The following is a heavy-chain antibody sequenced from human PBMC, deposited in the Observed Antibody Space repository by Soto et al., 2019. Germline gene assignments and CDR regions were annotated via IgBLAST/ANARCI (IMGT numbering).Heavy chain of an antibody. CDR3: TRGGTVAALRGGESYGLDV. CDR1: GFTFSDHY. V-gene: IGHV3-72*01. Sequence: EVQLVETGGGLVQPGGSLRISCAASGFTFSDHYMDWVRQAPGKGLEWVGRSRNKVNSYSTEYAASVKGRFTISRDDSKMSMNLQRNSLKGEETAVYYCTRGGTVAALRGGESYGLDVWGQGTTVTVS. D-gene: IGHD6-19*01. CDR2: SRNKVNSYST. J-gene: IGHJ6*02.